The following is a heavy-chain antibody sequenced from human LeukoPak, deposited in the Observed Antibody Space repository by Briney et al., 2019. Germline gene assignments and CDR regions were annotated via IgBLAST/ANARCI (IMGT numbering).Heavy chain of an antibody. CDR2: INHSGST. Sequence: SETLSLTCAVYGGSFSGYYWSWIRQPPGKGLEWIGEINHSGSTNYNPSLKSRVTISVDTSKNQFSLKLSSVTAADTAVYYCARARYCTNGVCYRGTYYYYGMDVWGQGTTVTVSS. D-gene: IGHD2-8*01. J-gene: IGHJ6*02. V-gene: IGHV4-34*01. CDR1: GGSFSGYY. CDR3: ARARYCTNGVCYRGTYYYYGMDV.